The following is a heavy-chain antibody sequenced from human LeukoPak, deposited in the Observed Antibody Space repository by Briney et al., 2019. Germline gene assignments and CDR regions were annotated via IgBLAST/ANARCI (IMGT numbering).Heavy chain of an antibody. CDR1: GFTFSSYG. CDR3: ALIAAHVNFDY. D-gene: IGHD6-25*01. Sequence: PGGSLRLSCAASGFTFSSYGMHWVRQAPGKGLEWVAVISYDGSNKYYADSVKGRFTISRDNSKNTLYLQMNSLRAEDTAVYYCALIAAHVNFDYWGQGTLVTVSS. CDR2: ISYDGSNK. J-gene: IGHJ4*02. V-gene: IGHV3-30*03.